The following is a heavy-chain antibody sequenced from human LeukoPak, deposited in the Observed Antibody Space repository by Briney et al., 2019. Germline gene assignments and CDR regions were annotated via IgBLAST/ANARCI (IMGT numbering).Heavy chain of an antibody. CDR1: GFTFSSYA. CDR3: ARDLVAAAGPLSYYYYGMDV. Sequence: GGSLRVSCAASGFTFSSYAMSWVRQAPGKGLEWVSSISSSSSYIYYADSVKGRFTISRDNAKNSLYLQMNRLRDEETALYYCARDLVAAAGPLSYYYYGMDVWGQGTTVTVSS. CDR2: ISSSSSYI. J-gene: IGHJ6*02. V-gene: IGHV3-21*01. D-gene: IGHD6-13*01.